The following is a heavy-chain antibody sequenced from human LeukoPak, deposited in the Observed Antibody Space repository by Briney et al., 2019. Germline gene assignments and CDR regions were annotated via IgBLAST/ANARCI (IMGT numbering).Heavy chain of an antibody. D-gene: IGHD6-13*01. J-gene: IGHJ4*02. CDR1: GYSFTTYW. Sequence: GESLKISCKGSGYSFTTYWIGWVRQMPGKGLEWMGTIYPGDSDTRYSPSFEGQVTISADKSISTAYLQWSSLKASDTAMYYCATRYSSTWLRDYWGQGTLVTVSS. V-gene: IGHV5-51*01. CDR3: ATRYSSTWLRDY. CDR2: IYPGDSDT.